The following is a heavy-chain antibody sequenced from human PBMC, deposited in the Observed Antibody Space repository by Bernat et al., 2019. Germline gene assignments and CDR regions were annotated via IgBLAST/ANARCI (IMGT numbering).Heavy chain of an antibody. CDR1: GFTFSSYW. CDR2: INSDGSST. Sequence: EVQLVASGGGLVQPGGSLRLSCAASGFTFSSYWMHWVRQASGKGLVWVSRINSDGSSTSYADSVKGRFTISRDNAKNTLYLQMNSLRAEDTAVYYCARDPDWYYPLYWGQVTLVTVSA. CDR3: ARDPDWYYPLY. D-gene: IGHD2-21*01. V-gene: IGHV3-74*01. J-gene: IGHJ4*02.